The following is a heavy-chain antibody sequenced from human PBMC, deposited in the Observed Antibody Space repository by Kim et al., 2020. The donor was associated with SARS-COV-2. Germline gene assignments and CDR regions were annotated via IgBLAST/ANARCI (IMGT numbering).Heavy chain of an antibody. V-gene: IGHV1-24*01. CDR3: ATESD. Sequence: PEDGETIYAQKFQGGVTMTEDTSTDTAYMELSSLRSEDTAVYYCATESDWGQGTLVTVSS. J-gene: IGHJ4*02. CDR2: PEDGET.